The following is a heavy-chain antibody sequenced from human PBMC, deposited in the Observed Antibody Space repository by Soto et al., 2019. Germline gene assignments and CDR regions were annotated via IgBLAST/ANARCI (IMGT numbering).Heavy chain of an antibody. CDR3: ARTRSGYQIQLNHDAFDI. J-gene: IGHJ3*02. V-gene: IGHV3-11*01. D-gene: IGHD3-3*01. Sequence: QVQLVESGGGLVKPGGSLRLSCAASGFTFSDYYMSWIRQTPGKGLEWVSYISSSGSTIYYADSVKGRFTISRDNAKNSLYLQMNSLRAEDTAVYYCARTRSGYQIQLNHDAFDIWGQGTMVTVSS. CDR1: GFTFSDYY. CDR2: ISSSGSTI.